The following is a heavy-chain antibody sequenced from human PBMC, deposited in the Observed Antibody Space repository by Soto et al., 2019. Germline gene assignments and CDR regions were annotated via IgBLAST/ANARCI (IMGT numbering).Heavy chain of an antibody. CDR2: IYYSGST. D-gene: IGHD1-1*01. V-gene: IGHV4-59*03. CDR1: GGSISSYY. CDR3: AASLGWNRGQNWFDP. Sequence: ETLSLTCTVSGGSISSYYWSWIRQPPGKGLEWIGYIYYSGSTNYNPSLKSRVTITRDMSTSTAYMELSSLRSEDTAVYYCAASLGWNRGQNWFDPWGQGTLVTVSS. J-gene: IGHJ5*02.